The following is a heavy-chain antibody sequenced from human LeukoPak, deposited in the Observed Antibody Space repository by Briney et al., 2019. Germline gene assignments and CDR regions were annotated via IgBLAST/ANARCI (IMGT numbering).Heavy chain of an antibody. J-gene: IGHJ4*02. V-gene: IGHV3-7*01. CDR1: GFSVGMFG. CDR2: IKEDGGTT. CDR3: APQTMILVL. D-gene: IGHD3-22*01. Sequence: TWGTLRLSCAATGFSVGMFGMNWVRQAPGKGLEWVANIKEDGGTTYYVDSVRGRFTMSRDNAKNSVFLQMNSLRAEDTAVYYCAPQTMILVLGGQGTLVPVST.